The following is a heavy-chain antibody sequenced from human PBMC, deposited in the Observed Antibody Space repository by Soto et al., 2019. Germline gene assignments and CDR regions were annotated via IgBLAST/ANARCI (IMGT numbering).Heavy chain of an antibody. CDR2: ISGSGGST. CDR3: AKDPEMTTVTTPDY. V-gene: IGHV3-23*01. J-gene: IGHJ4*02. Sequence: GGSLRLSCAASGFTFSSYAMSWVRQAPGKGLEWVSAISGSGGSTYYADSVKGRFTISRDNSKNTPYLQMNSLRAEDTAVYYCAKDPEMTTVTTPDYWGQGTLVTVSS. D-gene: IGHD4-17*01. CDR1: GFTFSSYA.